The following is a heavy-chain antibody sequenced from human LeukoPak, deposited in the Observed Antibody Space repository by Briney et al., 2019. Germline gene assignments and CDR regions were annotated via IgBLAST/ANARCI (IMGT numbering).Heavy chain of an antibody. V-gene: IGHV5-51*01. CDR2: IYPGDSDT. J-gene: IGHJ6*02. Sequence: GESHEISCKGSGYSFSTHWIGWVRQMPGKGLEWMAIIYPGDSDTRYSPSFQGQVTISADKSISTAYLQWSSLKASDTAMYYCARLGYCSSRSCYYGMDVWGRGTAVIASS. D-gene: IGHD2-2*01. CDR3: ARLGYCSSRSCYYGMDV. CDR1: GYSFSTHW.